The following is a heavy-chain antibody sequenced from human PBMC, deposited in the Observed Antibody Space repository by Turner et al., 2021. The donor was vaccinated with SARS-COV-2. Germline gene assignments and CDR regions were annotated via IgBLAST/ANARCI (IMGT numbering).Heavy chain of an antibody. V-gene: IGHV1-2*02. CDR2: INPKRCGT. CDR1: GYTVTGYY. D-gene: IGHD6-19*01. J-gene: IGHJ4*02. CDR3: DVEFIAEASTGGY. Sequence: QVQPVPSGAAVKKPGASVTVCCKASGYTVTGYYTTWVRQAPGHGLERRGWINPKRCGTNYAQKFQGRVTMTRDTTISTAYMELSRLKSCATAGYYCDVEFIAEASTGGYWGQGTLVTVSS.